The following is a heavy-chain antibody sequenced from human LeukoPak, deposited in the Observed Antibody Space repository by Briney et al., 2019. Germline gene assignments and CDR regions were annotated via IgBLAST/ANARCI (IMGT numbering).Heavy chain of an antibody. CDR3: ARGGLHYYDSSGFDY. Sequence: GGSLRLSCAASGFTFSSYALTWVRQAPGKGLEWVSAISTSGGSTYYADSVEGRFTISRDNSKNTVYLQMNSLRTEDTAVYFCARGGLHYYDSSGFDYWGQGTLVTVSS. J-gene: IGHJ4*02. CDR2: ISTSGGST. V-gene: IGHV3-23*01. CDR1: GFTFSSYA. D-gene: IGHD3-22*01.